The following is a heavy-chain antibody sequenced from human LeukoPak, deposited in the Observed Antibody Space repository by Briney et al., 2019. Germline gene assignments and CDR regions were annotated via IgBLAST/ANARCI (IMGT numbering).Heavy chain of an antibody. CDR1: GYSFNIYW. Sequence: GESLKISCKDSGYSFNIYWIGWVRQKPGKGLEWTGIIYPGDSDTRYSPSFQGQVTISADKSISTAYLQWSSLKASDTAIYYCARRNFDWSYFDYWGQGTLVTVSS. CDR2: IYPGDSDT. CDR3: ARRNFDWSYFDY. J-gene: IGHJ4*02. D-gene: IGHD3-9*01. V-gene: IGHV5-51*01.